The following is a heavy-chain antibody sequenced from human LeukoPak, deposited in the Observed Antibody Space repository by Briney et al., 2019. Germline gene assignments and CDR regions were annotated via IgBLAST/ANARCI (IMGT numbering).Heavy chain of an antibody. CDR3: ARCPPSGSYACVH. CDR1: GYTFTSYG. J-gene: IGHJ4*02. V-gene: IGHV1-8*01. CDR2: MNPNSGNT. Sequence: ASVKVSCKASGYTFTSYGINWVRQATGQGLEWMGWMNPNSGNTGYAQKFQGRVTMTRNTSISTAYMELSSLRSEDTAVYYCARCPPSGSYACVHWSQGTLVTVSS. D-gene: IGHD1-26*01.